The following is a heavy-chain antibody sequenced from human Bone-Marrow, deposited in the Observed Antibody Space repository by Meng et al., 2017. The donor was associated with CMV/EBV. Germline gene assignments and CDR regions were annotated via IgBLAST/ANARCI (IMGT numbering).Heavy chain of an antibody. J-gene: IGHJ6*02. V-gene: IGHV1-46*01. Sequence: ASVKVSCKASGYAFTSHYMHWVRQAPGQGLEWMGIINPSGGSTSYAQKFQGRVTMTRDTSTSTVYMELSSLRSEDTAVYYCARERGGVGIVVVPAKNYYYGMDVWGQGTTVTVSS. D-gene: IGHD2-2*01. CDR1: GYAFTSHY. CDR3: ARERGGVGIVVVPAKNYYYGMDV. CDR2: INPSGGST.